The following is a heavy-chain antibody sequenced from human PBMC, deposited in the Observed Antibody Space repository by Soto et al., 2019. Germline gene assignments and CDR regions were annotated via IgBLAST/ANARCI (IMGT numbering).Heavy chain of an antibody. CDR3: ARDNRQWLLTEFDY. V-gene: IGHV1-18*04. CDR1: GYTFTSYG. Sequence: ASVKVSCKASGYTFTSYGISWVRQAPGQGLEWMGWISAYNGNTNYAQKLQGRVTMTTDTSTSTAYMELRSLRSDDTAVYYCARDNRQWLLTEFDYWGQGTLVTVSS. D-gene: IGHD6-19*01. J-gene: IGHJ4*02. CDR2: ISAYNGNT.